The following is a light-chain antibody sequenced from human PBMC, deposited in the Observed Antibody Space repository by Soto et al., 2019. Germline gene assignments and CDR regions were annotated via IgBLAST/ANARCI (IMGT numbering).Light chain of an antibody. J-gene: IGLJ1*01. CDR1: SSNIGAGSD. V-gene: IGLV1-40*01. CDR2: GNN. CDR3: QSYDSSLSGYV. Sequence: VLTQPPSVSGAPGQRVTISCTGSSSNIGAGSDVHWYQQLPGTAPKLLIYGNNNRPSGVPDRFSGSKSDTSASLAITGLQAEDEADYYCQSYDSSLSGYVFGTGTKVTV.